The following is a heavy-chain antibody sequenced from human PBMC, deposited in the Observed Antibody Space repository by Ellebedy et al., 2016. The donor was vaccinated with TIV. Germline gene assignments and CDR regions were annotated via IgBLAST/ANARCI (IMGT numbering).Heavy chain of an antibody. J-gene: IGHJ6*02. CDR2: IFLDDSDA. V-gene: IGHV5-51*01. D-gene: IGHD1-1*01. CDR3: ARLKMATTSPRGNHDGMDV. CDR1: GYPFTKFW. Sequence: GESLKISCRVSGYPFTKFWNGWVRQMPGKGREWMGIIFLDDSDARYSPSFQGQVSMSVDKSISTASLKWSSLKASDTATYYCARLKMATTSPRGNHDGMDVWGQGTKVTVSS.